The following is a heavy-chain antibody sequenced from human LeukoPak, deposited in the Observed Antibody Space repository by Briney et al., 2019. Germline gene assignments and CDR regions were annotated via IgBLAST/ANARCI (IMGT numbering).Heavy chain of an antibody. J-gene: IGHJ5*02. D-gene: IGHD2-21*02. CDR2: ISYDGSNK. CDR1: GFTFSSYA. Sequence: GGSLRLSCAASGFTFSSYAMHWVRQAPGKGLEWVAVISYDGSNKYYADSVKGRFTISRDNSKNTLYLQMNSLRAEDTAVYYCARIGVYCGGDCYSSWFDPWGQGTLVTVSS. V-gene: IGHV3-30-3*01. CDR3: ARIGVYCGGDCYSSWFDP.